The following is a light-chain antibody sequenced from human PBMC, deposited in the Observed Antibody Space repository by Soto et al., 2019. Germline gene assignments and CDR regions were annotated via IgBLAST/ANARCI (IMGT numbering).Light chain of an antibody. CDR3: SSYGGSNNLL. CDR2: DVF. J-gene: IGLJ2*01. V-gene: IGLV2-8*01. Sequence: QSALTQPPSASGSPGQSVTISCTGTSRDIGGYDFVSWYQQHPGKAPKLMIYDVFKRPSGVPDRFSGSKSGNTASLTVSGLPADDEADYYCSSYGGSNNLLFGGGTKLTV. CDR1: SRDIGGYDF.